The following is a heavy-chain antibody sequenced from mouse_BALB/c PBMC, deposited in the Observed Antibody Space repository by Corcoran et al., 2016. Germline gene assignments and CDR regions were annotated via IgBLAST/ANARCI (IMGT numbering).Heavy chain of an antibody. J-gene: IGHJ4*01. Sequence: QIQLVQSGPELKKPGETVKISCKASGYTFTNYGMNWVKQAPGKGLKWMGWINTDTGEPTYADDFKGRFAFSLETSAGTAYLQINNLENEDTATYFCARGPYAMDYWGQGTSVTVSS. V-gene: IGHV9-3-1*01. CDR3: ARGPYAMDY. CDR2: INTDTGEP. CDR1: GYTFTNYG.